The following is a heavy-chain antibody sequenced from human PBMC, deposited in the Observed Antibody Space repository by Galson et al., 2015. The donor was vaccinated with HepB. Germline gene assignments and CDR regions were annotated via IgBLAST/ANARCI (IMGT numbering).Heavy chain of an antibody. CDR3: ARDVHYGDLPDY. CDR2: IWYDGSNK. Sequence: SLRLSCAASGFTFSSYGMHWVRQAPGKGLEWVAVIWYDGSNKYYADSVKGRFTISRDNSKNTLYLQMNSLRAEDTAVYYCARDVHYGDLPDYWGQGTLVTVSS. J-gene: IGHJ4*02. D-gene: IGHD4-17*01. CDR1: GFTFSSYG. V-gene: IGHV3-33*08.